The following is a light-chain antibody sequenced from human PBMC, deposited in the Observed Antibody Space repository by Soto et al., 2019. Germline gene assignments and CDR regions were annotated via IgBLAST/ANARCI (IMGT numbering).Light chain of an antibody. CDR1: RSNIGTNY. Sequence: QSVLTQPPSVSAAPGQRVVISCSGSRSNIGTNYVSWYQQLPGTAPQLLIYDNIKRPSGIPDRFSGSKSGTSAALGITGLQTGDEADYYCATWDSSLSGGGVFGGGTKVTVL. V-gene: IGLV1-51*01. J-gene: IGLJ2*01. CDR2: DNI. CDR3: ATWDSSLSGGGV.